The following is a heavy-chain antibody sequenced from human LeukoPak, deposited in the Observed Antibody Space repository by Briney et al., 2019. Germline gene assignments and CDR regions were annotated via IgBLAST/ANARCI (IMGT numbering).Heavy chain of an antibody. CDR3: ARVGSREGAFDI. CDR1: GGSISSYY. CDR2: IYYSGST. D-gene: IGHD3-10*01. V-gene: IGHV4-59*01. J-gene: IGHJ3*02. Sequence: SGTLSLTCTVSGGSISSYYWSWIRQPPGKGLEWIGYIYYSGSTNYNPSLKSRVTISVDTSKNQFSLKLSSVTAADTAVYYCARVGSREGAFDIWGQGTMVTASS.